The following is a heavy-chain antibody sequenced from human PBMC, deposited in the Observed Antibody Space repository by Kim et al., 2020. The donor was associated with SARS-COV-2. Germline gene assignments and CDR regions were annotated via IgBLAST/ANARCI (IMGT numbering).Heavy chain of an antibody. J-gene: IGHJ4*02. V-gene: IGHV3-23*01. Sequence: GGSLRLSCAASGFTFSSYAMSWVRQAPGKGLEWVSAISGSGGSTYYADSVKGRFTISRDNSKNTLYLQMNSLRAEDTAVYYCAKDSYDSSGYYKLFDYWGQGTLVTVSS. CDR3: AKDSYDSSGYYKLFDY. CDR2: ISGSGGST. D-gene: IGHD3-22*01. CDR1: GFTFSSYA.